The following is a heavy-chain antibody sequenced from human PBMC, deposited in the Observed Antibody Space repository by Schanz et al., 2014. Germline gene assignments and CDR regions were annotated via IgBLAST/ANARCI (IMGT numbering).Heavy chain of an antibody. CDR3: ARPLGPNYYYYGLDV. V-gene: IGHV3-74*01. J-gene: IGHJ6*02. CDR2: INSDGSTT. Sequence: EVQLVESGGCLVQPGGSLRLSCAASGFTFSTYWIHWVRQAPGKGLVWVSRINSDGSTTIYADSVKGRFTISRDNAKNTLYLQMNSLRAEDTAVYYCARPLGPNYYYYGLDVWGQGTTVTVSS. CDR1: GFTFSTYW.